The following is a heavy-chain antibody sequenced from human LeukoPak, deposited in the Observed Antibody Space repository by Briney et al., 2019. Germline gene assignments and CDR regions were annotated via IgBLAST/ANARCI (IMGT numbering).Heavy chain of an antibody. CDR2: IWYDGTNK. Sequence: GRSLRLSCTASGFTFSAYGIHWVRQAPGKGLEWLAVIWYDGTNKYYADSVKGRFTISRDNSKNTVSLQMNSLRAEDTAVYYCANLDNWNYLEYFQHWGQGTLVTVSS. D-gene: IGHD1-7*01. CDR3: ANLDNWNYLEYFQH. V-gene: IGHV3-33*06. J-gene: IGHJ1*01. CDR1: GFTFSAYG.